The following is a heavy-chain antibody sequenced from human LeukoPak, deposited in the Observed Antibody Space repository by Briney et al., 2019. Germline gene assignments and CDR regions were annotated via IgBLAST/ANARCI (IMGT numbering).Heavy chain of an antibody. D-gene: IGHD2-2*02. CDR1: EFTVSSNH. CDR2: IYSGGST. CDR3: ARDPLYGYMDV. J-gene: IGHJ6*03. V-gene: IGHV3-53*01. Sequence: GGSLRLSCAASEFTVSSNHMSWVRQAPGKGLEWVSVIYSGGSTYYADSVKGRFTISRDNSKNTLYLQMNSLRAEDTAVYYCARDPLYGYMDVWGKGTTVTVSS.